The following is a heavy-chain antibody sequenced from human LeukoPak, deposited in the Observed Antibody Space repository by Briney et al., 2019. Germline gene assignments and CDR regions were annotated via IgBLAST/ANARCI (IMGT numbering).Heavy chain of an antibody. V-gene: IGHV3-7*01. Sequence: QPGGSLRLSCAASGFTFSSYWMSWVRQAPGKGLEWVANIKQDGSKKYYVDSVKGRFTISRDNAKNSLYLQMDSLRAEDTAVYYCASLPTAASYMDVWGKGTTVTVSS. D-gene: IGHD6-25*01. CDR2: IKQDGSKK. CDR1: GFTFSSYW. CDR3: ASLPTAASYMDV. J-gene: IGHJ6*03.